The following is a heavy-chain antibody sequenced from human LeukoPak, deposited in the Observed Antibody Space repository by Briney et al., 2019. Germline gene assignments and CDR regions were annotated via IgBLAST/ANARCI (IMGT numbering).Heavy chain of an antibody. Sequence: AGGSLRLSCAASGFTFSSYAMHWVRQAPGKGLEWVAVISYDGSNKYYADSVMGRFTISRDNSKNTLYLQMNSLRVEDTAVYYCARERDVLGASTAYWGQGTLVTVSS. V-gene: IGHV3-30-3*01. CDR3: ARERDVLGASTAY. CDR1: GFTFSSYA. CDR2: ISYDGSNK. D-gene: IGHD3-16*01. J-gene: IGHJ4*02.